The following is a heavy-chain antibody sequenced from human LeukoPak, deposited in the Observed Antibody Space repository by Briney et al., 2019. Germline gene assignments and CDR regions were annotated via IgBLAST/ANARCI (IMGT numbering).Heavy chain of an antibody. Sequence: PGGSLRLSCAASGFTFSTYNMNWVRQAPGKGLEWVSYISSSSSTIYYADSVKGRFTISRDNAKNSLYLQMNSLRAEDTAVYYCARVRDWLLSPWDYWGQGTLVTVSS. D-gene: IGHD3/OR15-3a*01. J-gene: IGHJ4*02. V-gene: IGHV3-48*03. CDR3: ARVRDWLLSPWDY. CDR1: GFTFSTYN. CDR2: ISSSSSTI.